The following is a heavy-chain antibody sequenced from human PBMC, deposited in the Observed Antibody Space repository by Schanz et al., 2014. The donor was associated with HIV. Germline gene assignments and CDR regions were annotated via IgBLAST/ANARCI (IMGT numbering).Heavy chain of an antibody. J-gene: IGHJ6*02. V-gene: IGHV3-23*01. CDR1: GFTFSGFA. CDR3: AKDRNHYDSRYRGKGNYYYYYGMDV. CDR2: IGTAADT. Sequence: EVQLLESGGGLEQPGESLRLSCAASGFTFSGFAMSWVRQTPGKGLEWVSAIGTAADTYYSDSVKGRFTISRDNSKNTLYLQMKSLRPEDTAVYYCAKDRNHYDSRYRGKGNYYYYYGMDVWGQGTTVTVSS. D-gene: IGHD3-22*01.